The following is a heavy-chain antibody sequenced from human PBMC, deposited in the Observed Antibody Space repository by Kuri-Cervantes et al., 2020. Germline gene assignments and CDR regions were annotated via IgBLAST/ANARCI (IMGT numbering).Heavy chain of an antibody. D-gene: IGHD3-3*01. CDR2: IWYDGSNK. CDR1: GFTFSSYG. CDR3: AKEGRFLEWLAYFDY. Sequence: SLSLTCAASGFTFSSYGMHWVRQAPGKGLEWVAVIWYDGSNKYYADSVKGRFTISRDNSKNTLYLQMNSLRAEDTAVYYCAKEGRFLEWLAYFDYWGQGTLVTVSS. J-gene: IGHJ4*02. V-gene: IGHV3-33*06.